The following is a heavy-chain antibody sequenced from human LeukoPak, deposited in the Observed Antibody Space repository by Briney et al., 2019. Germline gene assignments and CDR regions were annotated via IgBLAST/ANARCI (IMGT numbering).Heavy chain of an antibody. V-gene: IGHV4-34*01. J-gene: IGHJ4*02. CDR1: GGSFRGYY. CDR3: ASFPAYPRIVGATGED. CDR2: INHSGST. Sequence: SETLSLTCAVYGGSFRGYYWSWIRQPPGKGLEWIGEINHSGSTNYSPSLKSRVTISVDTSKNQFSLKLSSVTAADTAVYYCASFPAYPRIVGATGEDWGQGTLVTVSS. D-gene: IGHD1-26*01.